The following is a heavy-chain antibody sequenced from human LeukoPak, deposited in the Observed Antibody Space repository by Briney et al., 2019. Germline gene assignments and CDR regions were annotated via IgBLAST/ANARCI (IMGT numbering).Heavy chain of an antibody. CDR2: TYYSGSA. Sequence: TSETLSLTCTVSGDSISSYHWSWIRQPPGKGLEWIGYTYYSGSANYNPSLKSRVTLSLDTSKNQFSLKLSSVTAADTAVYYCASGTYYYFDFWGQGALVTVSS. V-gene: IGHV4-59*01. D-gene: IGHD6-13*01. CDR3: ASGTYYYFDF. J-gene: IGHJ4*02. CDR1: GDSISSYH.